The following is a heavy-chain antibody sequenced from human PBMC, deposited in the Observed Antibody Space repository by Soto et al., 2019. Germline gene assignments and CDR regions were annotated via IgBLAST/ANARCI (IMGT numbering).Heavy chain of an antibody. CDR2: ISPYTGNT. J-gene: IGHJ6*02. V-gene: IGHV1-18*01. D-gene: IGHD3-16*01. Sequence: QVQLVQSGDEVKKPGASVKVSCKASGYIFVNYGIAWVRQAPGQGLEWMGWISPYTGNTHSASKVQGRLTMTTATSTSTAYMDLASLPSDDTAVYYCVMVDNYVTPTPQDVWGQGTTVTVSS. CDR1: GYIFVNYG. CDR3: VMVDNYVTPTPQDV.